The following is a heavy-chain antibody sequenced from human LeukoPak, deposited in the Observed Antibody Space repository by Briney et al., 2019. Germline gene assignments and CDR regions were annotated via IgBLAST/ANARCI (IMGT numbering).Heavy chain of an antibody. CDR2: INHSGST. Sequence: SETLSLTCAVYGGSFSGYYWSWIRQPPGKGLEWIGEINHSGSTNYNPSLKSRVTISVDTSKNQFSLKLSSATAADTAVYYCARAEGYCSSTSCPGSWFDPWGQGTLVTVSS. CDR1: GGSFSGYY. V-gene: IGHV4-34*01. D-gene: IGHD2-2*01. CDR3: ARAEGYCSSTSCPGSWFDP. J-gene: IGHJ5*02.